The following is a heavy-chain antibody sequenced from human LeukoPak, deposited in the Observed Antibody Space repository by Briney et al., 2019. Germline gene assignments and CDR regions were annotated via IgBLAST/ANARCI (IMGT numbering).Heavy chain of an antibody. Sequence: GESLKISCKGSGYSFTSYWIGWVRQMPGKGLEWMGIIYPGDSDTRYSPSFQGQVTISADKSISTAYLQWSSLKASDTAMYYCARGYDFWSGCWSEFPPGNIWGQGTMVTVSS. D-gene: IGHD3-3*01. CDR2: IYPGDSDT. CDR1: GYSFTSYW. V-gene: IGHV5-51*01. J-gene: IGHJ3*02. CDR3: ARGYDFWSGCWSEFPPGNI.